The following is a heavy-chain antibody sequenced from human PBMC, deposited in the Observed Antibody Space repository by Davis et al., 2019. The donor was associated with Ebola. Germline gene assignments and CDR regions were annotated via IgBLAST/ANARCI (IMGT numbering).Heavy chain of an antibody. D-gene: IGHD3-16*01. CDR3: AKDIGVSHWYFDL. J-gene: IGHJ2*01. CDR1: GFTVSNSY. Sequence: GESLKISCAASGFTVSNSYMSWVRQAPGKGLEWVSAISGSGGSTYYADSVKGRFTISRDNSKNTLYLQMNSLRAEDTAVYYCAKDIGVSHWYFDLWGRGTLVTVSS. V-gene: IGHV3-23*01. CDR2: ISGSGGST.